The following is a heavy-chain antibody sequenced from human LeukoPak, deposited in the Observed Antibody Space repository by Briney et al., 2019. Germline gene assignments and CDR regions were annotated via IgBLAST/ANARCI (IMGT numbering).Heavy chain of an antibody. CDR1: GFTFSSYA. CDR2: ISGSGGST. J-gene: IGHJ4*02. CDR3: AKEPMIVVISGYFDY. D-gene: IGHD3-22*01. V-gene: IGHV3-23*01. Sequence: GGPLRLSCAASGFTFSSYAMSWVRQAPGKGLEWVSAISGSGGSTYYADSVKGRFTISRDNSKNTLYLQMNSLRAEDTAVYYCAKEPMIVVISGYFDYWGQGTLVTVSS.